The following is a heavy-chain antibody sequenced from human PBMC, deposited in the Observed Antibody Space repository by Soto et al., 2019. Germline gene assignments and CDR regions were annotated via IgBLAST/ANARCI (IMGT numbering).Heavy chain of an antibody. Sequence: QVHLVQSGAEEKRPGASVKVSCKASGYTFILYGIHWVRQAPGQRLEWMGWINTGNGNTRYSQKFQGRVTITRGTSASTAYMELSSLKSEDTAVYYCARVYYDILTGDSRSWSDHWGQGTLVTVSS. CDR3: ARVYYDILTGDSRSWSDH. CDR2: INTGNGNT. J-gene: IGHJ5*02. D-gene: IGHD3-9*01. V-gene: IGHV1-3*04. CDR1: GYTFILYG.